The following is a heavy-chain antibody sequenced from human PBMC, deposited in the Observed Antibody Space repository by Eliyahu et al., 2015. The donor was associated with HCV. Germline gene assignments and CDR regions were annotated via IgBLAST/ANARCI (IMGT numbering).Heavy chain of an antibody. V-gene: IGHV3-53*01. Sequence: EVQLVESGGGLIQPGGSLRLSCAASGFTXSSNYMSWVRQAPGKGLEWVSVIYSGGSTYYADSVKGRFTISRDNSKNTLYLQMNSLRAEDTAVYYCARDDRDYYGSGSYYKYWGQGTLVTVSS. CDR1: GFTXSSNY. D-gene: IGHD3-10*01. CDR3: ARDDRDYYGSGSYYKY. J-gene: IGHJ4*02. CDR2: IYSGGST.